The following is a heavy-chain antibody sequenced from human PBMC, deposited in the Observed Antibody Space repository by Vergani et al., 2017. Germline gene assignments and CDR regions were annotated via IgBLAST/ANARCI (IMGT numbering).Heavy chain of an antibody. V-gene: IGHV3-11*01. D-gene: IGHD5-24*01. Sequence: QVQLVESGGGLVKPGGSLRLSCAASGFSFRDHYITWIRQAPGKGLEWVSYISNSGNTIEYADSVKGRFSISRDNAKSSLFLQMDSLRAEDTAVYYCARDHRDYNNYPGTFDIWGQGSMVTVSS. CDR3: ARDHRDYNNYPGTFDI. J-gene: IGHJ3*02. CDR2: ISNSGNTI. CDR1: GFSFRDHY.